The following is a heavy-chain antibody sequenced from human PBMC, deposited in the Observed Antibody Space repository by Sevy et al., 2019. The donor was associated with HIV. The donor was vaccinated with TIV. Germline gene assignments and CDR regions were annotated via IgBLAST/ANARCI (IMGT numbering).Heavy chain of an antibody. CDR3: ARDKVTEAFDI. CDR1: GFTFSDYY. D-gene: IGHD2-21*02. J-gene: IGHJ3*02. Sequence: GGSLRLSCAASGFTFSDYYMSWIRQAPGMGLEWVSYISSSGSTIYYADSVKGRFTISRDNAKNSLYLQMNSLRAEDTAVYYCARDKVTEAFDIWGQGTMVTVSS. CDR2: ISSSGSTI. V-gene: IGHV3-11*04.